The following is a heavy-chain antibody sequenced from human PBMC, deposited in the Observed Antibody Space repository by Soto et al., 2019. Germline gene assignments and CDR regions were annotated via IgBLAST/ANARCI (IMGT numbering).Heavy chain of an antibody. V-gene: IGHV1-18*01. D-gene: IGHD2-21*02. Sequence: QDQLVQSGAEVKKPRASVKVSCKASGYTFTRDGISWVRQAPGQGLEWMGWISAYNGNTKYAQKLQGTATMTTDTATSTAYMELRSLRPDDTAVYYCARDLTDGGNSGIFDYWGQGTLVTVSS. CDR3: ARDLTDGGNSGIFDY. J-gene: IGHJ4*02. CDR2: ISAYNGNT. CDR1: GYTFTRDG.